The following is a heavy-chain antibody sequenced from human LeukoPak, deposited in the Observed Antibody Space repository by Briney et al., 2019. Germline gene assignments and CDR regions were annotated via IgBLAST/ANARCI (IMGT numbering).Heavy chain of an antibody. D-gene: IGHD4-17*01. CDR3: ARVIRTVTTYYFDY. CDR1: GFTFDDYG. Sequence: GGSLRLSCAASGFTFDDYGMSWVRQAPGKWLEWVSGINWDGGSTGYADSVKGRFTISRDNAKNSLYLQMNSLRAEDTAVYYCARVIRTVTTYYFDYWGQGTLVTVSS. CDR2: INWDGGST. V-gene: IGHV3-20*04. J-gene: IGHJ4*02.